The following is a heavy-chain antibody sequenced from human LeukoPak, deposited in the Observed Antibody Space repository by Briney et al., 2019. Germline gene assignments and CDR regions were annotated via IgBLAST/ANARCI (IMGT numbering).Heavy chain of an antibody. CDR3: AKVGGYYDFSVAFDI. CDR1: GFTFSSYG. D-gene: IGHD3-3*01. J-gene: IGHJ3*02. V-gene: IGHV3-33*06. CDR2: IWYDGSNK. Sequence: GGSLRLSCAASGFTFSSYGMHWVRQAPGKGLEWVAVIWYDGSNKWYADSVKGRFTISRDNFKNTLYLQMNSLRAEDTAVYYCAKVGGYYDFSVAFDIWGQGPMVTVS.